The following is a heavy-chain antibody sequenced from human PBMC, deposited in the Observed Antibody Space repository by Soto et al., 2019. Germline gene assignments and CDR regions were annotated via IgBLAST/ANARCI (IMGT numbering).Heavy chain of an antibody. D-gene: IGHD3-10*01. V-gene: IGHV1-18*01. J-gene: IGHJ4*02. CDR3: ARDVVLWFGEPGYFDY. Sequence: GASVKVSCKASGYTFTSYGISWVRQAPGQGLEWMGWISAYNGNTNYAQKLQGRVTMTTDTSTSTAYMELRSLRSDDTAVYYCARDVVLWFGEPGYFDYWGQGTLVTVSS. CDR1: GYTFTSYG. CDR2: ISAYNGNT.